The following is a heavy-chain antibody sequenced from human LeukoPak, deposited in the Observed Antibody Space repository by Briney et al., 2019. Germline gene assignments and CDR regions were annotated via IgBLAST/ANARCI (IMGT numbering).Heavy chain of an antibody. CDR1: GYTFTSYG. Sequence: AASVKVSCKASGYTFTSYGISWVRQAPGQGLEWMGWISAYNGNTNYPQKLQGRVTMTTDTSTSTAYMELRSLRSDDTAVYYCARSYSSGWYADYWGQGTLVTVSS. CDR2: ISAYNGNT. CDR3: ARSYSSGWYADY. J-gene: IGHJ4*02. V-gene: IGHV1-18*01. D-gene: IGHD6-19*01.